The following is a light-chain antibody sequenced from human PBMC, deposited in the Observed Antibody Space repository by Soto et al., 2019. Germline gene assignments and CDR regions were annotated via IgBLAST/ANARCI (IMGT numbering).Light chain of an antibody. Sequence: EIVMTQSPATLSVSTGERATLSCRASQSVSSNLAWYQQKPGQAPRLLIYGASNRATGTPARFSGSGSGTEFTLTLSSRQSEDFAIYYCQQYNNWPPLTFGQGTKVEIK. CDR3: QQYNNWPPLT. CDR2: GAS. CDR1: QSVSSN. J-gene: IGKJ1*01. V-gene: IGKV3-15*01.